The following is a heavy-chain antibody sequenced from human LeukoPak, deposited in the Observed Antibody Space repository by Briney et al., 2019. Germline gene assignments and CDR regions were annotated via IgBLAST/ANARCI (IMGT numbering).Heavy chain of an antibody. D-gene: IGHD6-13*01. CDR3: ARGRYVTTRGGAAAGFLDY. CDR1: GYSISSGYY. V-gene: IGHV4-38-2*02. CDR2: INHGGST. J-gene: IGHJ4*02. Sequence: SETLSLTCTVSGYSISSGYYWGWIQQPPGKGLEWIGEINHGGSTNYNPSLKSRVTISVDTSQKQFSLRLSSVTAADTAVYYCARGRYVTTRGGAAAGFLDYWGQGTLVTVST.